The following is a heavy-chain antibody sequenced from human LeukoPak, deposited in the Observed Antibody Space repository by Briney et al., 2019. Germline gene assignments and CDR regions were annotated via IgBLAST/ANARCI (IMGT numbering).Heavy chain of an antibody. CDR3: ARGRTGYQLLPTKKDYSYYYMDV. Sequence: SETLSLTCAVYGGSFSGYYWSWIRQPPGKGLEWIGEINHSGSTNYNPSLKGRVTISVDTSKNQFSLKLSSVTAADTAVYYCARGRTGYQLLPTKKDYSYYYMDVWDKGTTVTVSS. CDR2: INHSGST. CDR1: GGSFSGYY. J-gene: IGHJ6*03. V-gene: IGHV4-34*01. D-gene: IGHD2-2*01.